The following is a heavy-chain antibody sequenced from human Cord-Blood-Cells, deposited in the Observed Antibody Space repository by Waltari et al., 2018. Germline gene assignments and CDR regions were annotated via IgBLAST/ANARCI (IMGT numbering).Heavy chain of an antibody. J-gene: IGHJ6*02. V-gene: IGHV1-24*01. Sequence: QVQLVQSGAEVKKPGASVKVSCKVSGYTPTELSMHWVRQAPGKGLEWMGGFGPEDGETIYAQKFQGGVTMTEETSTDTAYMELSSLRSEDTAVYYCATEGGDYYYYGMDVWGQGTTVTVSS. CDR3: ATEGGDYYYYGMDV. CDR1: GYTPTELS. CDR2: FGPEDGET.